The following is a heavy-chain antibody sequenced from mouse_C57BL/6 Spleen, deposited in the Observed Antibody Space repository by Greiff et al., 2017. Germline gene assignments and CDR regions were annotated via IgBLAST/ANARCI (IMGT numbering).Heavy chain of an antibody. CDR1: GFTFSSYT. Sequence: DVKLVESGGGLVKPGASLKLSCAASGFTFSSYTMSWVRQTPEKRLEWVATISGGGGNTYYPDSVKGRFTISRDNAKNTLYLQMSSLRSEDTALYYCAGGSHITGRAMDYWGQGTSVTVSS. D-gene: IGHD1-3*01. CDR3: AGGSHITGRAMDY. J-gene: IGHJ4*01. CDR2: ISGGGGNT. V-gene: IGHV5-9*01.